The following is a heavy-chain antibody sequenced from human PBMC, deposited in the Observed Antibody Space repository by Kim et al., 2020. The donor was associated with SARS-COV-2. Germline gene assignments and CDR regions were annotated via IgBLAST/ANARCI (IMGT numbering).Heavy chain of an antibody. Sequence: GGSLRLSCAASGFTFSSYAMSWVHQAPGKGLEWVSAISGSGGSTYYADSVKGRFTISRDNSKNTLYLQMNSLRAEDTAVYYCAKRGDCSSTSCYGSYYYYGMDVWGQGTTVTVSS. J-gene: IGHJ6*02. CDR1: GFTFSSYA. V-gene: IGHV3-23*01. CDR3: AKRGDCSSTSCYGSYYYYGMDV. CDR2: ISGSGGST. D-gene: IGHD2-2*01.